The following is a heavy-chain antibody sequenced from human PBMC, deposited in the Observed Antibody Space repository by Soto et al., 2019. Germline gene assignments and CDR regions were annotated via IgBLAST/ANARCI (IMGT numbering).Heavy chain of an antibody. CDR3: ATPTVSYTWGV. CDR1: GAPITTTKW. D-gene: IGHD3-16*01. V-gene: IGHV4-4*02. J-gene: IGHJ6*02. Sequence: QVQLQESGPGLVKPSETLSLTCTVSGAPITTTKWWAWVRLPPGKGLEWIGELSRGDERSSNPSLEGRFAMSQGKSTNRFSLKLTSVNGAETAIYYCATPTVSYTWGVWGRGTSVTVSS. CDR2: LSRGDER.